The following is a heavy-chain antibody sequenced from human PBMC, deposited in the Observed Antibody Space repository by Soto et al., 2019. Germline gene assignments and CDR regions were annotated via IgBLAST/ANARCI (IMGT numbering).Heavy chain of an antibody. CDR1: GYTFTSYD. J-gene: IGHJ6*03. D-gene: IGHD6-13*01. Sequence: ASVKVSCKASGYTFTSYDINWVRQATGQGLEWMGWMNPNSGNTGYAQKFQGRVTMTRNTSISTAYMELSSLRSEDTAVYYCARGGQDSSSWYSGYYYYMDVWGKGTTVTVSS. V-gene: IGHV1-8*01. CDR2: MNPNSGNT. CDR3: ARGGQDSSSWYSGYYYYMDV.